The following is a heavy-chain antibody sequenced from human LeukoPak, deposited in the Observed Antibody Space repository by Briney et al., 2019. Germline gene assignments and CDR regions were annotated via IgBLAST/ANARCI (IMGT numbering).Heavy chain of an antibody. D-gene: IGHD6-13*01. J-gene: IGHJ3*02. CDR1: GYTFTSYA. CDR2: INTYTGNT. Sequence: ASVKVSRKASGYTFTSYAMNWVRQAPGQGLEWMGCINTYTGNTTYAQGFTGRFVFSLDTSVSTAYLLISTLKAEDTAVYYCARANSWPSDAFDIWGQGTMVTVSS. CDR3: ARANSWPSDAFDI. V-gene: IGHV7-4-1*02.